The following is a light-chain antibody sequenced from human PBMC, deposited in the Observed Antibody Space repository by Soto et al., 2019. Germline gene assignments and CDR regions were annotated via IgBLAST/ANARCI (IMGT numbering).Light chain of an antibody. CDR2: LVS. CDR3: MQVLQTPPT. V-gene: IGKV2-28*01. CDR1: QSLLQRNGNNQ. Sequence: EIVMTQSPLSLPVTPGEPASISCRSSQSLLQRNGNNQLGWVLQKPGQSPQLLMYLVSSRASGVPDRFSGSGSGTDFTLKISRVEPEDVGVYYCMQVLQTPPTFGGGTKVDIK. J-gene: IGKJ4*01.